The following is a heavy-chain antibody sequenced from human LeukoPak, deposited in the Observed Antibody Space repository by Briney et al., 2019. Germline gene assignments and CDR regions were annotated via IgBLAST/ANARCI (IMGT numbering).Heavy chain of an antibody. V-gene: IGHV4-59*01. D-gene: IGHD3-22*01. CDR3: ARASDGYDSSGYYYPAHYYYYYYYMDV. CDR2: IYYSGST. J-gene: IGHJ6*03. Sequence: SETLSLTCTVSGGSISSYYWSWIRQPPGKGLEWIGYIYYSGSTNYNPSLKSRVTISVDTSKNQFSPKLSSVTAADTAVYYCARASDGYDSSGYYYPAHYYYYYYYMDVWGKGTTVTVSS. CDR1: GGSISSYY.